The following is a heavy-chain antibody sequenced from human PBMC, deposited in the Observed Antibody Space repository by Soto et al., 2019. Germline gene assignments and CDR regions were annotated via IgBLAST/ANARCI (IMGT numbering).Heavy chain of an antibody. D-gene: IGHD3-16*01. CDR3: ARDFKVHWGFDY. J-gene: IGHJ4*02. Sequence: QVQLVQSGAEVKKPGASVKVSCKASGYTFTKYGITWVRQAPGQGLEWMGWISTYNSNTNYARKVQGRVTMTTDTSTSTAYMELRSLRSDDPSVYYCARDFKVHWGFDYWGQGTLVTVSS. CDR2: ISTYNSNT. V-gene: IGHV1-18*01. CDR1: GYTFTKYG.